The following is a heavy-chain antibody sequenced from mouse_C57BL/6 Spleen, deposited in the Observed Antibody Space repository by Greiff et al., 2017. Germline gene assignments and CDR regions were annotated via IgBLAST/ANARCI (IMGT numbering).Heavy chain of an antibody. J-gene: IGHJ4*01. Sequence: VHLVESGPELVKPGASVKISCKASGYAFRSSWMNWVKQRPGKGLEWIGRIYPGDGDTNYNGKFKGKATRTADKSSSTAYMQLSSLTSEDSAVYFCARDGYWNAMDYWGQGTSVTVSS. CDR3: ARDGYWNAMDY. V-gene: IGHV1-82*01. CDR1: GYAFRSSW. D-gene: IGHD1-2*01. CDR2: IYPGDGDT.